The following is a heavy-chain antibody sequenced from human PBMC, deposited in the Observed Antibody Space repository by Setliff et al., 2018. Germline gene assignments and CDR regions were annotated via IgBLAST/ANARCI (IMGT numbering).Heavy chain of an antibody. V-gene: IGHV1-46*01. J-gene: IGHJ4*02. Sequence: ASVKVSCKASGYTCTSYYTHWVRQAPGQGLEWMGMVNPGGGSSTSTQRFQGRVTMTRDTSTNTAYMELNSLTSNDTAVYYCARAGLAAAGRKGVFDLWGQGTLVTVS. D-gene: IGHD6-13*01. CDR1: GYTCTSYY. CDR3: ARAGLAAAGRKGVFDL. CDR2: VNPGGGSS.